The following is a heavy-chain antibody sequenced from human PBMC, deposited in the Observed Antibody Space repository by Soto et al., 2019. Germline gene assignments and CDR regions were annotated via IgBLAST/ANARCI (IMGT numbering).Heavy chain of an antibody. CDR1: GFTFSSYW. J-gene: IGHJ4*02. V-gene: IGHV3-7*01. CDR3: ARDLVLGSPGPYYFDY. CDR2: IKQDGSEK. Sequence: QSGGSLRLSCAASGFTFSSYWMSWVRQAPGKGLEWVANIKQDGSEKYYVDSVKGRFTISRDNAKNSLYLQMNSLRAEDTAVYYCARDLVLGSPGPYYFDYWGQGTLVTVSS. D-gene: IGHD2-21*01.